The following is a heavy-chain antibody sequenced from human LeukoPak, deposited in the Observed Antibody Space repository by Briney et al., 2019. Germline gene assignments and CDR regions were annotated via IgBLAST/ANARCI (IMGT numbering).Heavy chain of an antibody. CDR3: ARGDQLLFSPLSPWLGFDI. V-gene: IGHV4-31*03. Sequence: KSSQTLSLTCTVSGDSISSGGYYWSWIRQHPGKGLEWIGYIYYSGSTYYNPSLKSRFTISVDTSKNQFSLKLSSVTAADTAVYYCARGDQLLFSPLSPWLGFDIWGQGTMVTVSS. CDR1: GDSISSGGYY. CDR2: IYYSGST. D-gene: IGHD2-2*01. J-gene: IGHJ3*02.